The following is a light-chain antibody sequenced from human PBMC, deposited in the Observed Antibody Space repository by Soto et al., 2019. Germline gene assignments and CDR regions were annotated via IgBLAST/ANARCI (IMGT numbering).Light chain of an antibody. Sequence: EIVLTQSPGTLSLSPGERATLSCRASQSVSSSYLAWYQQKPGQAPRLLIYGASSRETGIPDRFSGSRSGAEFTLTINSLQSEDFAVYYCQPYNNWTLTFGGGTKVDIK. V-gene: IGKV3-20*01. CDR2: GAS. CDR1: QSVSSSY. CDR3: QPYNNWTLT. J-gene: IGKJ4*01.